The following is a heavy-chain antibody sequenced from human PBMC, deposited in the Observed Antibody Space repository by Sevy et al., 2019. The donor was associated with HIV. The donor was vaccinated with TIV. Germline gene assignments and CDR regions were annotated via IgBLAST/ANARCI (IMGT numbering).Heavy chain of an antibody. CDR2: ISWDGGST. CDR3: AKAGNKWEPHPWY. J-gene: IGHJ4*02. Sequence: GGSLRLSCAASGFTFDDYTMHWVRQAPGKGLEWVSFISWDGGSTYYADSVKGRVTISRDNSKNSLYLQMNSLGTEDTAWHYGAKAGNKWEPHPWYWGQGTLVTVSS. V-gene: IGHV3-43*01. D-gene: IGHD1-26*01. CDR1: GFTFDDYT.